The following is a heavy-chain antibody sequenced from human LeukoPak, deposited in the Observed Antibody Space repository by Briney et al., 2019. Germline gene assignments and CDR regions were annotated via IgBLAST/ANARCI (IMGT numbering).Heavy chain of an antibody. CDR2: IIPIFGTA. D-gene: IGHD3-22*01. J-gene: IGHJ6*03. CDR3: ARHSSGLGLSFNYYYYMDV. CDR1: GYTFTGYG. V-gene: IGHV1-69*06. Sequence: ASVKVSCKASGYTFTGYGVSWVRQAPGQGLEWMGGIIPIFGTANYAQKFQGRVTITADKSTSTAYMELSSLRSEDTAVYYCARHSSGLGLSFNYYYYMDVWGKGTTVTVSS.